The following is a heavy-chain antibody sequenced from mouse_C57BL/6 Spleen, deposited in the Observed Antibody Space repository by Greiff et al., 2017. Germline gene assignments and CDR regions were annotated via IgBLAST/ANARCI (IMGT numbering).Heavy chain of an antibody. J-gene: IGHJ4*01. Sequence: VQLQQSGPELVKPGASVKISCKASGYTFTDYYMNWVKQSHGKSLEWIGDINPNNGGTSYNQKFKGKATLTVDKSSSTAYMELRSLTSEDSAVYYCLRSYAMDYWGQGTSVTVSS. D-gene: IGHD1-1*01. CDR1: GYTFTDYY. CDR3: LRSYAMDY. CDR2: INPNNGGT. V-gene: IGHV1-26*01.